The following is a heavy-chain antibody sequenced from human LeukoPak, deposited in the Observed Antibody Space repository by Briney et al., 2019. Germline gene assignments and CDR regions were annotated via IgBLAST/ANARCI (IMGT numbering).Heavy chain of an antibody. D-gene: IGHD4-17*01. Sequence: PSETLSLTCAVYGGSFSTYYWSWIRQPPGRGLEWIGYIYYSGTTNYNPSLKSRVTISVDTSKNQFSLKLNSVTAADTAVYYCARLYGDPHFDYWGQGTLVTVSS. CDR3: ARLYGDPHFDY. CDR2: IYYSGTT. CDR1: GGSFSTYY. V-gene: IGHV4-59*08. J-gene: IGHJ4*02.